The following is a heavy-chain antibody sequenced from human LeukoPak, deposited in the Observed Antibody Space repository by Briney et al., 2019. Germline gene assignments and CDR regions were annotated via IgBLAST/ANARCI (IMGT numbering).Heavy chain of an antibody. V-gene: IGHV3-72*01. Sequence: GGSLRLSCAASGFIVNNYAMHWVREAPGEGLGWVGRIRNKENGYTTEYGASVKGSFTISRDDSQSSLYLQMNSLKTEDTGVYFCAREYYGWSYYIWHFDLWGRGTPVTVSS. D-gene: IGHD1-26*01. CDR2: IRNKENGYTT. CDR3: AREYYGWSYYIWHFDL. J-gene: IGHJ2*01. CDR1: GFIVNNYA.